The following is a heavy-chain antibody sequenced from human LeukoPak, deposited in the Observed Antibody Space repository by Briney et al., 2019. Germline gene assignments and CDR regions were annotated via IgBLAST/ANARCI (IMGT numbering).Heavy chain of an antibody. V-gene: IGHV3-74*03. CDR3: ARDGGSGTPFDF. D-gene: IGHD3-10*01. CDR2: ITTDGGST. J-gene: IGHJ4*02. CDR1: GFTFSSYW. Sequence: GGSLRLSCAASGFTFSSYWMHWVRQAPGEGLLWVSRITTDGGSTEYADSVKGRFTISRDNVKNTLYLQLNSLRAEDTAVYYCARDGGSGTPFDFWGQGTLVTVSS.